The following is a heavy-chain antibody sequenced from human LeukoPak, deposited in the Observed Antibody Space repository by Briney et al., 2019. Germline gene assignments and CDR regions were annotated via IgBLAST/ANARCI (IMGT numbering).Heavy chain of an antibody. Sequence: SETLSLTCSVSGGSISSDGYYWSWIRQHPGKGLEWIGYIYHSGSTYYNPSLKSRVTISVDRSKNQFSLKLSSVTAADTAVYYCAGGVGDGKGAFDIWGQGTMVTVSS. V-gene: IGHV4-30-2*01. CDR1: GGSISSDGYY. J-gene: IGHJ3*02. CDR2: IYHSGST. D-gene: IGHD3-16*01. CDR3: AGGVGDGKGAFDI.